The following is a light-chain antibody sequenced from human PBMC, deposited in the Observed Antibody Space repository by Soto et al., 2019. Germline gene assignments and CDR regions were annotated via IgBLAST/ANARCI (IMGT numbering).Light chain of an antibody. CDR3: QQANSFPLT. CDR1: QDISSW. J-gene: IGKJ4*01. V-gene: IGKV1-12*01. CDR2: AAS. Sequence: DLPMTQSPSSVSASVGDRVTITCRASQDISSWLAWYQQKPGKAPKLLIYAASSLHSGVPPRFSGSESGTDFTLTISSLQPEDSASYYCQQANSFPLTFGGGTKVEIK.